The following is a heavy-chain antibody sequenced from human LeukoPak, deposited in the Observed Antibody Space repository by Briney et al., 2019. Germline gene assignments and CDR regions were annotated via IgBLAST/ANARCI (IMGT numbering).Heavy chain of an antibody. V-gene: IGHV3-23*01. D-gene: IGHD2-15*01. J-gene: IGHJ4*02. CDR1: GFTFSSYA. Sequence: GGSLRLSRAASGFTFSSYAMSWVRQAPGKGLEWVSDITTRGGSAYYADSVKGRFTISRDNSKNTLYLQMNSLRAEDTAVYYCAKVLGYCSGGNCYSDNWGQGTLVTVSS. CDR2: ITTRGGSA. CDR3: AKVLGYCSGGNCYSDN.